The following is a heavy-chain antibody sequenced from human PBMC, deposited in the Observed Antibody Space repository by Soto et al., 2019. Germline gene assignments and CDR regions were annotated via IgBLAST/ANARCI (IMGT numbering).Heavy chain of an antibody. V-gene: IGHV3-11*01. J-gene: IGHJ3*02. D-gene: IGHD3-3*01. CDR1: GFTFSDYY. CDR2: ISSSGSTI. CDR3: ARDGGVITIFGVAIVAFDN. Sequence: GGSLRLSCAASGFTFSDYYMSWIRQAPGKGLEWVSYISSSGSTISYADSVKGRFNISRDNAKNSLYLQMNSLRAEDTAVYYCARDGGVITIFGVAIVAFDNWGQGTMVPVS.